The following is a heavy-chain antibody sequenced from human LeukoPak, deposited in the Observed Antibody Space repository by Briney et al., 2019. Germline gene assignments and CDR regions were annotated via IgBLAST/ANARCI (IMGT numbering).Heavy chain of an antibody. CDR1: GGSFSGYY. CDR3: ARVKVGGLDY. CDR2: INHSGST. V-gene: IGHV4-34*01. J-gene: IGHJ4*02. Sequence: SETLSLTCAVYGGSFSGYYWSWIRQPPGKGLEWIGEINHSGSTNYNPSLKSRVTISVDTSKNQLSLKLSSVTAADTAVYYCARVKVGGLDYWGQGTLVTVSS.